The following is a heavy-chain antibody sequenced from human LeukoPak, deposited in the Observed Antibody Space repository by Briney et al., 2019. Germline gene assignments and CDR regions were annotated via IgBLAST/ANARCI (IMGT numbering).Heavy chain of an antibody. CDR3: ARGYDIDV. J-gene: IGHJ6*02. CDR2: IYYTGTT. CDR1: GGSVSSGSYY. V-gene: IGHV4-61*01. Sequence: SETLSLTCTVSGGSVSSGSYYWSWIRQPPGKALEWIGYIYYTGTTKYNPSLKSRATISLDTSKNQFSLKLTSVAAADMALFFCARGYDIDVWGQGTTVTVSS.